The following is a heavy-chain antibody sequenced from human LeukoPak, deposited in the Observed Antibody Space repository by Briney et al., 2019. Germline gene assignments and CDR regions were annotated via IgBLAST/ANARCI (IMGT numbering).Heavy chain of an antibody. Sequence: GGSLRLSCAASGFTFSSYWMSWVRQAPGKGLEWVANIKQDGSEKCYVDSVKGRFTISRDNAKNSLYLQMNSLRAEDTAVYYCARDMGGSYYGTDYWGQGTLVTVSS. CDR3: ARDMGGSYYGTDY. J-gene: IGHJ4*02. D-gene: IGHD1-26*01. V-gene: IGHV3-7*01. CDR2: IKQDGSEK. CDR1: GFTFSSYW.